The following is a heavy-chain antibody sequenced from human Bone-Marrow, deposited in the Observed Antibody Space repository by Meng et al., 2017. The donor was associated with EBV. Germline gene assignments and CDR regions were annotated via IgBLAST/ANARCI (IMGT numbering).Heavy chain of an antibody. D-gene: IGHD4-17*01. V-gene: IGHV1-18*01. Sequence: QGHLVPSGAEVKKPGTSVTVSSKRAVYPFTSYCISWVRQAPGQGLEWMGRISAYNGNTNYAQNLQGRVTMTTHTSTSTVYMELRSLRSDDTAVYFCARGHDNGDYAPEHWGQGTLVTVSS. CDR1: VYPFTSYC. CDR2: ISAYNGNT. CDR3: ARGHDNGDYAPEH. J-gene: IGHJ1*01.